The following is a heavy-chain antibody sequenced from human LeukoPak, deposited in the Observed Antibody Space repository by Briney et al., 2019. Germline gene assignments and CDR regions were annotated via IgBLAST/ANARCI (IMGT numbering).Heavy chain of an antibody. V-gene: IGHV1-2*02. CDR1: GYTFTGYY. D-gene: IGHD3-9*01. CDR3: ARDLSRYFDWENWFDP. Sequence: ASVKVSCKASGYTFTGYYMHWVRQAPGQGLEWMGWINPNSGGTNYAQKFQGRVTMTRDTSISTAYMELSRLRSDDTAVYYCARDLSRYFDWENWFDPWGQGTLVTVSS. CDR2: INPNSGGT. J-gene: IGHJ5*02.